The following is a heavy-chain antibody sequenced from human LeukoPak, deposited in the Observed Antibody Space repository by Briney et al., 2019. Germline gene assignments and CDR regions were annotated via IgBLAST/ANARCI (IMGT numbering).Heavy chain of an antibody. J-gene: IGHJ6*04. Sequence: GGSLRLSCAASGFTFSSFSMNWVRQAPGKGLEWVSYISSSGSTIYYADSVKGRFTISRDNAKNSLYLQMNSLRAEDTAVYYCAELGITMIGGVWGKGTTVTISS. CDR2: ISSSGSTI. V-gene: IGHV3-48*04. D-gene: IGHD3-10*02. CDR3: AELGITMIGGV. CDR1: GFTFSSFS.